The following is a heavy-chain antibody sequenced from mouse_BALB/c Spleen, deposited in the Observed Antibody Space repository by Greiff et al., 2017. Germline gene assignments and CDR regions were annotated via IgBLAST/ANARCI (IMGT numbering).Heavy chain of an antibody. D-gene: IGHD2-10*02. CDR2: IDPANGNT. CDR1: GFNIKDTY. J-gene: IGHJ4*01. CDR3: ATRYGKYAMDY. Sequence: EVQLQQSGAELVKPGASVKLSCTASGFNIKDTYMHWVKQRPEQGLEWIGRIDPANGNTKYDPKFQGKATITADTSSNTAYLQLSSLTSEDTAVYYCATRYGKYAMDYGGQGTSVAVSS. V-gene: IGHV14-3*02.